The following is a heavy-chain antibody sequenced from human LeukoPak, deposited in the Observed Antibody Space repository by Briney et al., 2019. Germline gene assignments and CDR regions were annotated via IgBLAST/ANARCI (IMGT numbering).Heavy chain of an antibody. CDR1: GYTFTSYD. J-gene: IGHJ4*02. CDR2: VSAYNGNT. Sequence: GASVKVSCKASGYTFTSYDISWVRQAPGQGLEWMGWVSAYNGNTNYVHHLQGRVTMTTDTSTTTAYMELRSLRSDDTAIYYCARGAAAGVYFEYWGQGTLVTVSS. CDR3: ARGAAAGVYFEY. V-gene: IGHV1-18*01. D-gene: IGHD6-13*01.